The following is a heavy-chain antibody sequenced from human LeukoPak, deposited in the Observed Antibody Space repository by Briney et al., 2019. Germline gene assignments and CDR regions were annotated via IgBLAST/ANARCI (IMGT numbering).Heavy chain of an antibody. CDR2: IYYSGST. J-gene: IGHJ6*02. V-gene: IGHV4-59*01. Sequence: PSETLPLTCTVSGGSISSYYWSWIRQPPGKGLEWIGYIYYSGSTNYNPSLKSRVTISVDTSKNQFSLKLSSVTAADTAVYYCARDLGGNHGMDVWGQGTTVTVSS. CDR1: GGSISSYY. CDR3: ARDLGGNHGMDV. D-gene: IGHD3-10*01.